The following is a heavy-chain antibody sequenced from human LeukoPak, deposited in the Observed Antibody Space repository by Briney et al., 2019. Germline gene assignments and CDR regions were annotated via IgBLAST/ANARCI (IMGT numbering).Heavy chain of an antibody. CDR1: GFTFSSYE. V-gene: IGHV3-48*03. D-gene: IGHD3-22*01. CDR2: ISSSGSTI. J-gene: IGHJ3*02. Sequence: GGSLRLSCAASGFTFSSYEMNWVRQAPGKRLEWVSYISSSGSTIYYADSVKGRFTISRDNAKNSLYLQMNSLRAEDTAVYYCARATYYDSSSAFDIWGQGTMVTVSS. CDR3: ARATYYDSSSAFDI.